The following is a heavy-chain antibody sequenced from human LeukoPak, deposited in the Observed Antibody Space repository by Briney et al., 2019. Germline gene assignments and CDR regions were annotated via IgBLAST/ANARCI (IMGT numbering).Heavy chain of an antibody. D-gene: IGHD3-22*01. J-gene: IGHJ4*02. CDR3: ARASSGFPEGFEF. CDR2: INPNSGGT. CDR1: GYTFTGYY. Sequence: ASVKVSCKASGYTFTGYYMHWVRQAPGQGLEWMGWINPNSGGTNYAQKFQGRVTMTRDTSISTAYMELSRLRSDDTAVYYCARASSGFPEGFEFWGQGTLVTVSS. V-gene: IGHV1-2*02.